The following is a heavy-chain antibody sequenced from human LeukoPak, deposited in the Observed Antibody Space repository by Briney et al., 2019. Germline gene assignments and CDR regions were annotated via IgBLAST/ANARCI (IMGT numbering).Heavy chain of an antibody. CDR2: ISSSSGTI. Sequence: PGGSLRLSCAASGFTFSTYNMNWVRQAPGKGLEWVSYISSSSGTIYYADSVQGRFTISRDNAKNSLYLQMNSLRAEGTAVYYCARRLTASGKHYFDYWGQGTLVTVSS. V-gene: IGHV3-48*01. J-gene: IGHJ4*02. CDR1: GFTFSTYN. D-gene: IGHD6-13*01. CDR3: ARRLTASGKHYFDY.